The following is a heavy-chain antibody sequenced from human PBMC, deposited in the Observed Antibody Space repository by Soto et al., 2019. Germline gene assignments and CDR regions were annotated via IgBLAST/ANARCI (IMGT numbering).Heavy chain of an antibody. Sequence: EVQLLESGGGLVQPGGSLRLSCAASGFTFSSYAMSWVRQAPGKGLEWVSAISGSGGSTYYADSVKGRYTISRDNSKNTLYLQMNSLRAEETAVYYCAKDRDIVVVVAATGWYFDLWGRGTLVTVSS. V-gene: IGHV3-23*01. CDR1: GFTFSSYA. CDR2: ISGSGGST. CDR3: AKDRDIVVVVAATGWYFDL. J-gene: IGHJ2*01. D-gene: IGHD2-15*01.